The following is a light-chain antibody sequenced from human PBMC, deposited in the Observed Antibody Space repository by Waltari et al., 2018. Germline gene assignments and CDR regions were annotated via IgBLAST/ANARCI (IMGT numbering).Light chain of an antibody. CDR3: SSYTSSSTGV. CDR2: DVS. V-gene: IGLV2-14*01. J-gene: IGLJ1*01. Sequence: QSALTQPASVSGSPGQSITISCTGPSSDVGGYNYVSWYQQHPGKAPKLMIYDVSKRPSGVSNRFSGSKSGNTASLTISGLQAEDEADYYCSSYTSSSTGVFGTGTKVTVL. CDR1: SSDVGGYNY.